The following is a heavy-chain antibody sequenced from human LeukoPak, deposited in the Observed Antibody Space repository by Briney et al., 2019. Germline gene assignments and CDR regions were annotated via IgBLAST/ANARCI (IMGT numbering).Heavy chain of an antibody. CDR2: ISAYNGNT. CDR1: GYTFTGYY. J-gene: IGHJ4*02. CDR3: ARNGWGRSYFDY. V-gene: IGHV1-18*04. Sequence: ASVKVSCKASGYTFTGYYMHWVRQAPGQGLEWMGWISAYNGNTNYAQKLQGRVTMTTDTSTSTAYMELRSLRSDDTAVYYCARNGWGRSYFDYWGQGTLVTVSS. D-gene: IGHD6-19*01.